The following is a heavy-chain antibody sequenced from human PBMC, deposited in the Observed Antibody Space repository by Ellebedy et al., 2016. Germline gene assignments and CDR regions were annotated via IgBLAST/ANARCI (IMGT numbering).Heavy chain of an antibody. CDR2: ISAGGDNT. J-gene: IGHJ4*02. D-gene: IGHD3/OR15-3a*01. CDR3: RHGHYADY. Sequence: GGSLRLXXVASGFTFRNFFMGWVRQAPGKGLEWVSTISAGGDNTQFADSVKGRFTVSRDNSRNTVYLQMNDLRVEDTALYYCRHGHYADYWGQGTLVTVSS. CDR1: GFTFRNFF. V-gene: IGHV3-23*01.